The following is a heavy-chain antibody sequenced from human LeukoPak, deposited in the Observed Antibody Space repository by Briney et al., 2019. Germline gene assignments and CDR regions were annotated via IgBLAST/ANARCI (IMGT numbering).Heavy chain of an antibody. J-gene: IGHJ4*02. Sequence: GGSLRLSCAASGFTFSDYYMSWIRQAPGKGLQWISYISSSSSYTNYADSVKSRFTISRDNAKNSLYLQMNSLRAEDTAVYYCAKVSGAYSADYWGQGTLVTVSS. D-gene: IGHD2-15*01. CDR2: ISSSSSYT. CDR1: GFTFSDYY. CDR3: AKVSGAYSADY. V-gene: IGHV3-11*05.